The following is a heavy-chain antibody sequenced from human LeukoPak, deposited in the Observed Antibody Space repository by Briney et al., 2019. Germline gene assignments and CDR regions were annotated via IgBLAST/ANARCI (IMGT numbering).Heavy chain of an antibody. Sequence: SETLSLTCTVPGGSISSYYWSWIRQPPGKGLEWIGYIYYSGSTNYNPSLKSRVTISVDTSKNQFSLKLSSVTAADTAVYYCARARNVVVPATYYFDYWGQGTLVTVSS. CDR3: ARARNVVVPATYYFDY. CDR1: GGSISSYY. V-gene: IGHV4-59*01. CDR2: IYYSGST. J-gene: IGHJ4*02. D-gene: IGHD2-2*01.